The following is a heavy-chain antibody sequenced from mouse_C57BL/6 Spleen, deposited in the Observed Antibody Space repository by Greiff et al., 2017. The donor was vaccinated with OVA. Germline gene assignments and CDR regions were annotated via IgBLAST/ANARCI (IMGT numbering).Heavy chain of an antibody. Sequence: QVQLQQPGAELVMPGASVKLSCKASGYTFTSYWMPWVQQRPGQGLEWIGEIDPSDSYTNYNQKFKGKSTLTVDKSSSTAYLQLSSLTSEDSAVYYCARGGLNWVFDYWGQGTTLTVSS. CDR2: IDPSDSYT. D-gene: IGHD4-1*01. CDR1: GYTFTSYW. CDR3: ARGGLNWVFDY. V-gene: IGHV1-69*01. J-gene: IGHJ2*01.